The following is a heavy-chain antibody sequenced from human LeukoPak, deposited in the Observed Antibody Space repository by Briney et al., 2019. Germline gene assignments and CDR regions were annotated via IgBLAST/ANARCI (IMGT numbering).Heavy chain of an antibody. Sequence: PSETLSLTCTVSGGSISSHYWSWIRQSPGKGLEWIGYIHYSGSTNYNPPLKSRVTISVDTSKKQFSLKMSSVTAADTAVYYCARGGGGEWFGTFDYWGQGTLVTVSS. CDR2: IHYSGST. D-gene: IGHD3-10*01. J-gene: IGHJ4*02. CDR3: ARGGGGEWFGTFDY. CDR1: GGSISSHY. V-gene: IGHV4-59*11.